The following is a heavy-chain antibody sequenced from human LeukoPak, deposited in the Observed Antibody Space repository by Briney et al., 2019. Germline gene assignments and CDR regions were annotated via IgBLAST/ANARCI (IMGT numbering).Heavy chain of an antibody. J-gene: IGHJ4*02. Sequence: PSETLSLTCTVSGGSISSGSYYWSWIRQPAGKGLEWIGRIYTSGSTNYNPSLKSRVTISVDTSKNQFSLKLSSVTAADTAVYYCARTSDTAMITKWGQGTRVTVSS. CDR2: IYTSGST. CDR1: GGSISSGSYY. CDR3: ARTSDTAMITK. V-gene: IGHV4-61*02. D-gene: IGHD5-18*01.